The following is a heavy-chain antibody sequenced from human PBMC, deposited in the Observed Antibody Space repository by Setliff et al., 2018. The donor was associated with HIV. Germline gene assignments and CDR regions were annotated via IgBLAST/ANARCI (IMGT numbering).Heavy chain of an antibody. CDR2: IIPMVGMA. J-gene: IGHJ4*02. CDR3: AIDVIGGWLRPMPDF. V-gene: IGHV1-69*10. CDR1: GGTFSNYA. Sequence: VASVKVSCKASGGTFSNYAISWVRQAPGQGLEWMGGIIPMVGMANYAQSFQDRVTITADKFMATAYMELSSLRSEDTAIYYCAIDVIGGWLRPMPDFWGPGTLVTVSS. D-gene: IGHD5-12*01.